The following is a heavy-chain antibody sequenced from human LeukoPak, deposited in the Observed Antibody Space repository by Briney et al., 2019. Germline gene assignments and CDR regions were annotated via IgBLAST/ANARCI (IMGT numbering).Heavy chain of an antibody. V-gene: IGHV3-23*01. CDR3: AKDASNYFWYFDL. CDR1: GFIFSTYA. J-gene: IGHJ2*01. D-gene: IGHD1-1*01. CDR2: ITASGHII. Sequence: PGGSLRLSCAGSGFIFSTYAMTWVRQAPGKGLEWVSDITASGHIINYADSVKGRFTISRDNSKNTLYLQMSSLRAEDTAVYYCAKDASNYFWYFDLWGRGTLVTVSS.